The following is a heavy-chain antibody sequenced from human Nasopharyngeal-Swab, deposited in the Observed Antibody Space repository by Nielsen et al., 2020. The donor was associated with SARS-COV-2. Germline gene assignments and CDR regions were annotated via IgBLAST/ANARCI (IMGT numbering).Heavy chain of an antibody. CDR1: GFTFSDYW. V-gene: IGHV3-74*01. CDR2: INSDGSIT. Sequence: GESLKISCAASGFTFSDYWMQWVRRAPGKGLVWLSRINSDGSITGYADSVKGRFTISRDNAKNTLYLQMNSLRAEDTAVYYCAIIAAAGTHYWGQGTVVTVSS. CDR3: AIIAAAGTHY. J-gene: IGHJ4*02. D-gene: IGHD6-13*01.